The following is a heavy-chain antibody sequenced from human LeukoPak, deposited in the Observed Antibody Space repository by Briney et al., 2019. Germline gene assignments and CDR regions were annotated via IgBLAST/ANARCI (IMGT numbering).Heavy chain of an antibody. V-gene: IGHV4-34*01. Sequence: PSETLSLTCAVYGGSFSGYYWSWIRQPPGKGLEWIGEINHSGSTNYNPSLKSRVTISVDTSKNQFSLKLSSVTVADTAVYYCARGPYYYDSSGYYFADYWGQGTLVTVSS. CDR2: INHSGST. D-gene: IGHD3-22*01. CDR1: GGSFSGYY. J-gene: IGHJ4*02. CDR3: ARGPYYYDSSGYYFADY.